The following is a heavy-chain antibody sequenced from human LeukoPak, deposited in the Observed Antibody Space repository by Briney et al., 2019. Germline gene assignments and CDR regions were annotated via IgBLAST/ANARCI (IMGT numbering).Heavy chain of an antibody. D-gene: IGHD3-16*01. CDR2: IGTRSDDT. J-gene: IGHJ3*02. V-gene: IGHV3-23*01. CDR3: AKHDYGNFKAYDI. CDR1: GFTFSTHA. Sequence: GGSLRLSCTASGFTFSTHAMTWVRQAPGKGLEWVSSIGTRSDDTYYADSVKGRFTFSRDNSKNTLYPQMDSLRAEDTAVYYCAKHDYGNFKAYDIWGQGTTVTVSS.